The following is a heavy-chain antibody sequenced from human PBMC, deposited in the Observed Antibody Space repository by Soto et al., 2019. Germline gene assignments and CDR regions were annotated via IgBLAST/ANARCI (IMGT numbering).Heavy chain of an antibody. D-gene: IGHD3-22*01. Sequence: ASVKVSCKASGYTFTSYAMHWVRQAPGQRLEWMGWINAGNGNTKYSQKFQGRVTITRDTSASTAYMELSSLRSEDTAAYYCARAGGSSGYYSRYYFDYWGQGTLVTVSS. CDR1: GYTFTSYA. CDR2: INAGNGNT. V-gene: IGHV1-3*01. CDR3: ARAGGSSGYYSRYYFDY. J-gene: IGHJ4*02.